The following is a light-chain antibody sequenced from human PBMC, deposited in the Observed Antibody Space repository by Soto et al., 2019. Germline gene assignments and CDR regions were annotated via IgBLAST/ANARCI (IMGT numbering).Light chain of an antibody. CDR1: SSNIGTNF. CDR3: AAWDDSVTGPV. Sequence: QSVLTQPPSASGTPGQRVIISCSGSSSNIGTNFVNWYQQLPGTAPKLLLYNDNQRPSGVPDRFSGSRSGTSASLAISWLQSEDGADYYCAAWDDSVTGPVFGGGTQLTVL. J-gene: IGLJ7*01. V-gene: IGLV1-44*01. CDR2: NDN.